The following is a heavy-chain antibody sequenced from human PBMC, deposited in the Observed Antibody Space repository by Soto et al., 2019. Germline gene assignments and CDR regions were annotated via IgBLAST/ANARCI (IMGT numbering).Heavy chain of an antibody. Sequence: QVQLVQSGAEVRKPGASVKVSCKASGYTFTSYGISWVRQAPGQGLEWMGWISAYNGDTNYGQKLQGRVTMTTDTSTSTAYMELRSVRSDDTAVYYCARARGRYCSGGSCHVFDYWGQGTLVTVSS. D-gene: IGHD2-15*01. J-gene: IGHJ4*02. V-gene: IGHV1-18*01. CDR2: ISAYNGDT. CDR3: ARARGRYCSGGSCHVFDY. CDR1: GYTFTSYG.